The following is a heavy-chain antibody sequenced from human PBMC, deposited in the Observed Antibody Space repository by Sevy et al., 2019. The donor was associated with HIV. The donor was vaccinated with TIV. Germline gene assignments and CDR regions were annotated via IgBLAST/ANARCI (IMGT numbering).Heavy chain of an antibody. CDR1: GFTFSDYY. CDR2: ISSSGSTI. D-gene: IGHD1-26*01. V-gene: IGHV3-11*01. CDR3: AREGDWEPFFDY. J-gene: IGHJ4*02. Sequence: GGSLRLSCAVSGFTFSDYYMSWIRQAPGKGLEWLSYISSSGSTIYYADSVKGRFTMSRDNAKNALYLQMSSLRAEDTAFYYCAREGDWEPFFDYWGQGTLVTVSS.